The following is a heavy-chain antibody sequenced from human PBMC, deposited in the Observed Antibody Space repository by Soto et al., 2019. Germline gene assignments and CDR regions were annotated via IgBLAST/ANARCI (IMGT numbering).Heavy chain of an antibody. CDR1: GDSIKSSNW. J-gene: IGHJ3*02. D-gene: IGHD3-22*01. Sequence: PSATLSLTCAVSGDSIKSSNWWSWVRPPPGKGLEWIGEIYHSGSTNYNPSLKSRVTISVDKSKNQFSLKLSSVTAAHTAVYYCARHLSLYYYDSSGYMDSWGQGKMVTVS. V-gene: IGHV4-4*02. CDR2: IYHSGST. CDR3: ARHLSLYYYDSSGYMDS.